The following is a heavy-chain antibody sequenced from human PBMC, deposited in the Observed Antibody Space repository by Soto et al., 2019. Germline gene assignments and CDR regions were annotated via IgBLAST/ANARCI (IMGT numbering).Heavy chain of an antibody. J-gene: IGHJ4*02. V-gene: IGHV3-33*01. CDR1: GFTFSDYV. D-gene: IGHD3-9*01. Sequence: GGSLRLSCEASGFTFSDYVMHWVRQAPGKGLEWVAVIWYDGSNKYYADSVKGRFTISRDNSKNTLYLQMNSLRAEDTAVYYCARGPGLYDILTGHFDYWGQGTLVTVSS. CDR3: ARGPGLYDILTGHFDY. CDR2: IWYDGSNK.